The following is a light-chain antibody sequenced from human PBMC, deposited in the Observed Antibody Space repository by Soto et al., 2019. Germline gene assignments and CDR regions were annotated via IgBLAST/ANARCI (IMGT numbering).Light chain of an antibody. CDR3: QSYDSSLSGYVV. Sequence: QSVLTQPPSVSGAPGQRVTISCTGSSSNIGAGYDVHWYQQLPGTAPKLLIYGNSNRPSGVPDRFSGSKSGTSAALAITGLQAADEAYYYCQSYDSSLSGYVVFGGGTQLTVL. J-gene: IGLJ2*01. CDR1: SSNIGAGYD. V-gene: IGLV1-40*01. CDR2: GNS.